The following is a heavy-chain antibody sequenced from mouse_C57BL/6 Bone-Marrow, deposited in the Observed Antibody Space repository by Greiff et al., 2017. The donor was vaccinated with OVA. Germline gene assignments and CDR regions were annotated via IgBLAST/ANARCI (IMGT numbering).Heavy chain of an antibody. CDR1: GFTFSDFY. CDR3: ARSTMVTTPWYFDV. D-gene: IGHD2-2*01. Sequence: EVKVVESGGGLVQSGRSLRLSCATSGFTFSDFYMEWVRQAPGKGLEWIAASRNKANDYTTEYSASVKGRFIVSRDTSQSILYLQMNALRAEDTAIYYCARSTMVTTPWYFDVWGTGTTVTVSS. V-gene: IGHV7-1*01. J-gene: IGHJ1*03. CDR2: SRNKANDYTT.